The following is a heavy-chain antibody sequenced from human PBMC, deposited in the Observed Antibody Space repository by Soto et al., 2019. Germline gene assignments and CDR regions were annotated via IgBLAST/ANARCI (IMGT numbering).Heavy chain of an antibody. CDR2: IYSGGST. J-gene: IGHJ1*01. CDR3: ARGDSGSYSPYAEYFQH. V-gene: IGHV3-53*01. Sequence: GGSLRLSCAASGFTVSSNYMSWVRQAPGKGLEWVSVIYSGGSTYYADSVKGRFTISRDNSKNTLYLQMNSLRAEDTAVYYCARGDSGSYSPYAEYFQHWGQGTLVTVSS. D-gene: IGHD1-26*01. CDR1: GFTVSSNY.